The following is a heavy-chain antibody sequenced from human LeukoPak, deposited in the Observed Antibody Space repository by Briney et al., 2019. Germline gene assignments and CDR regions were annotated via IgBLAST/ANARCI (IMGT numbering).Heavy chain of an antibody. J-gene: IGHJ1*01. CDR1: GFTFSSYW. V-gene: IGHV3-7*03. D-gene: IGHD3-9*01. Sequence: GGSLRLSCAASGFTFSSYWMSWVRQAPGKGLEWVANIKQDGSEKCYVDSVKGRFTISRDNAKNSLYLQMNSLRAEDTAVYYCARDETYYDILTGYYALEYFQHWGQGTLVTVSS. CDR2: IKQDGSEK. CDR3: ARDETYYDILTGYYALEYFQH.